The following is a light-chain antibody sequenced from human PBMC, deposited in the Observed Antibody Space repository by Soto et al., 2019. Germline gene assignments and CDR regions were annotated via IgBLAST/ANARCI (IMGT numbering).Light chain of an antibody. CDR3: GSYKRRGPRV. Sequence: QSALTQPASVSGSPGQSITISCTGTSSDVGAYNYVSWYQQHPGKAPKLMIYDVSNRPSGISNRFSGSKSGNTASLTISGLQSEDEADYYCGSYKRRGPRVFGTGTKLTVL. V-gene: IGLV2-14*01. CDR1: SSDVGAYNY. CDR2: DVS. J-gene: IGLJ1*01.